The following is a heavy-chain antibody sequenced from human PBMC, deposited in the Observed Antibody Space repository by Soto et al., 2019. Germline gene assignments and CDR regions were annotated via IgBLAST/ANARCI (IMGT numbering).Heavy chain of an antibody. D-gene: IGHD2-2*01. J-gene: IGHJ5*02. CDR2: SYYSGTS. CDR3: GRDLTSNANCIDP. V-gene: IGHV4-39*02. CDR1: GGSIRVQSYY. Sequence: PSETLSLTCTVSGGSIRVQSYYWTWIRQTPGKGLEWVGSSYYSGTSYYNPSLESRLTMSVDRSKNQFSLRLTSVTAADTAVYFCGRDLTSNANCIDPWGQGTLVTVSS.